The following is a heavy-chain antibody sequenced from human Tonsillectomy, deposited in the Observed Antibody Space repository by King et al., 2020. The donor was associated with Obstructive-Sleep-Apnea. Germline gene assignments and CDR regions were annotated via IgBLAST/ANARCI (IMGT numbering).Heavy chain of an antibody. V-gene: IGHV3-72*01. Sequence: VQLVESGGGLVQPGGSLRLSCAASGFAFSDHYMDWVRQAPGMGLEWVGRIRNKSKRYTTEYAASVTGRFSISRDDSSNLVFLQMNSLKSEDTAVYYCGRGYGGTLSGGIGPWGQGTLVTVSS. CDR3: GRGYGGTLSGGIGP. CDR2: IRNKSKRYTT. D-gene: IGHD5-18*01. J-gene: IGHJ5*02. CDR1: GFAFSDHY.